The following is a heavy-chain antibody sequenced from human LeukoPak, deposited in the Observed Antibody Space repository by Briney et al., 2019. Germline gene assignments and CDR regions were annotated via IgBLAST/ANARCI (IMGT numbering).Heavy chain of an antibody. CDR2: INWNGGST. CDR3: VRDGSSWGNFDY. J-gene: IGHJ4*02. V-gene: IGHV3-20*04. Sequence: PGGSLRLSCAASGFTFSRYWMSWVRQAPGKGLEWVSGINWNGGSTGYVDSVKGRFTISRDNAKNSLYPQMNSLRTEDTAVYYCVRDGSSWGNFDYWGQGTLVTVSS. CDR1: GFTFSRYW. D-gene: IGHD7-27*01.